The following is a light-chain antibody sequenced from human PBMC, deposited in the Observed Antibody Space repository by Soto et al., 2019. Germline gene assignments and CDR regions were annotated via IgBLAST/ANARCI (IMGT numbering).Light chain of an antibody. Sequence: IVLTQSPATLSLSPGERATLSCRASQSLINFVAWYQHKPGQPPRLLIYDASKRATGIPTRFSGSGSGTDFTLTISSLQPEDFAVYYCQQYNNWPLTFGGGTKVDIK. V-gene: IGKV3-11*01. J-gene: IGKJ4*01. CDR3: QQYNNWPLT. CDR1: QSLINF. CDR2: DAS.